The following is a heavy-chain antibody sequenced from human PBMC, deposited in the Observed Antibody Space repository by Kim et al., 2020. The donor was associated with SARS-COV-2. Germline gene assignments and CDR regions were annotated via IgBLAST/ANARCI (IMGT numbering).Heavy chain of an antibody. D-gene: IGHD6-6*01. Sequence: DGSNKYYIDSVKSRFTISRDNSKNTLYLQMNSLRAEDTAVYYCAKESSFDYWGQGTLVTVSS. V-gene: IGHV3-30*10. CDR2: DGSNK. CDR3: AKESSFDY. J-gene: IGHJ4*02.